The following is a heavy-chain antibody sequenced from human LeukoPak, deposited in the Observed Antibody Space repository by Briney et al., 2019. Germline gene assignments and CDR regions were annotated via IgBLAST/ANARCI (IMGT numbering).Heavy chain of an antibody. CDR3: ARAAYSSTWYSRYFDL. D-gene: IGHD6-13*01. CDR1: GFSFSSYA. V-gene: IGHV3-13*01. CDR2: IGTAGEI. Sequence: GGSLRLSCAASGFSFSSYAMSWVRQAPGKGLEWVSGIGTAGEIYYPGSVKGRFTISRENAKNYLYLQMNSLRAGDTAVYYCARAAYSSTWYSRYFDLWGRGTLVTVSS. J-gene: IGHJ2*01.